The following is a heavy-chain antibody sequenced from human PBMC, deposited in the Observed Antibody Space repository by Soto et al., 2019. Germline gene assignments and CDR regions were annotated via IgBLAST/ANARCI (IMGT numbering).Heavy chain of an antibody. J-gene: IGHJ4*02. D-gene: IGHD3-22*01. CDR3: ARDNYYYESGGPREIDY. CDR2: IYYSGST. Sequence: QVQLQESGPGLVKPSQTLSLTCTVSGGSTNSGGCYWSWFRQHPGKGLEWIGDIYYSGSTFYNASLKNRVTISIDTSKNQFSLKLTSVTAADTAVYYCARDNYYYESGGPREIDYWGQGTLVTVSS. CDR1: GGSTNSGGCY. V-gene: IGHV4-31*03.